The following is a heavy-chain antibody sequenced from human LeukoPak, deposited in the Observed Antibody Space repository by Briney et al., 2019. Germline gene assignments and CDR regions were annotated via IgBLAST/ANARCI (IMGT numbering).Heavy chain of an antibody. CDR3: ARGARTPSGYGSRTAGRANWFDP. V-gene: IGHV4-34*01. CDR2: INHSGST. CDR1: GGSFSGYY. D-gene: IGHD5-12*01. Sequence: SETLSLTCAVYGGSFSGYYWSWIRQPPGKGLEWIGVINHSGSTNYNPSLKSRVTISVDTSKNQFSLKLSSVTAADTGVYYCARGARTPSGYGSRTAGRANWFDPWGQGTLVTVSS. J-gene: IGHJ5*02.